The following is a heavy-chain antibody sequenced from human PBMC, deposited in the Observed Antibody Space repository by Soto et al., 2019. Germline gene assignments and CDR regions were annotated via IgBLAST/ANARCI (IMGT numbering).Heavy chain of an antibody. CDR3: ARDRLGTGYDAFDI. CDR1: GFTFSDYY. CDR2: ISSGSTI. V-gene: IGHV3-11*01. Sequence: GGSLRLSCAASGFTFSDYYMSWIRQAPGKGLEWVSYISSGSTIYYADSVKGRFTISRDNAKNSLYLQMNSLRAEDTAVYYCARDRLGTGYDAFDIWGQGTMVTVSS. D-gene: IGHD7-27*01. J-gene: IGHJ3*02.